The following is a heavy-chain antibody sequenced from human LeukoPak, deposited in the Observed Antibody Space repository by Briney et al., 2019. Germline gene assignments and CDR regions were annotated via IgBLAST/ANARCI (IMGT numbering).Heavy chain of an antibody. V-gene: IGHV3-21*01. J-gene: IGHJ4*02. D-gene: IGHD3-10*01. Sequence: GSLRLSCAASGFTFSSYSMNWVRQAPGKGVGWGSSISSSSSYIYYADSVKGRFTISRDNAKNSLYLQMNSLRAEDTAVYYCARDRGPYYYGSGSYPNDYWGQGTLVTVSS. CDR2: ISSSSSYI. CDR1: GFTFSSYS. CDR3: ARDRGPYYYGSGSYPNDY.